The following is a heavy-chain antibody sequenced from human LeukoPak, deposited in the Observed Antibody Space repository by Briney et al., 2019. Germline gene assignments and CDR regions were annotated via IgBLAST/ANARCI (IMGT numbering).Heavy chain of an antibody. J-gene: IGHJ4*02. D-gene: IGHD3-10*01. Sequence: PSETLSLTCTVSGGSISNYYWSWVRQPAGKGLEWIGRISTSGTTYYNPSLKSRVTMSVKTSKNQFSLKLSSVTAADTAVYYCVRYGSGTYYIFDYWGQGTLVTVSS. CDR2: ISTSGTT. CDR1: GGSISNYY. V-gene: IGHV4-4*07. CDR3: VRYGSGTYYIFDY.